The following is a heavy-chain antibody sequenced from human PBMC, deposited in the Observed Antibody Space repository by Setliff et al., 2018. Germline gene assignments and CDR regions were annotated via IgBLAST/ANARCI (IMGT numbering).Heavy chain of an antibody. CDR2: INRRGST. CDR3: ARASSGWYSAYYYYMDV. J-gene: IGHJ6*03. D-gene: IGHD6-19*01. Sequence: SETLSLTCTVSGGSISSGGYYWSWIRQHPGKGLEWIGHINRRGSTNFSPSLKSRVTISLDTSKNQFSLNLTSVTAADTAVYYCARASSGWYSAYYYYMDVWGKGTTVTVSS. V-gene: IGHV4-61*08. CDR1: GGSISSGGYY.